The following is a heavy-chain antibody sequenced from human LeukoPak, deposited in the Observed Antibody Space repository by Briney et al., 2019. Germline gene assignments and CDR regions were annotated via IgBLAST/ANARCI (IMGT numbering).Heavy chain of an antibody. CDR2: FSGSTGNT. CDR3: VKDWRNEAKCGGDCLEF. J-gene: IGHJ4*02. CDR1: VFTFSIYA. D-gene: IGHD2-21*02. Sequence: GGALRLSCAPSVFTFSIYAMSCGPQAPGEGGGWVSSFSGSTGNTYSANSVKGRFTISRDNSKNTLHLQMNSLRAEDTAVYYCVKDWRNEAKCGGDCLEFWGQGTLVTVSS. V-gene: IGHV3-23*01.